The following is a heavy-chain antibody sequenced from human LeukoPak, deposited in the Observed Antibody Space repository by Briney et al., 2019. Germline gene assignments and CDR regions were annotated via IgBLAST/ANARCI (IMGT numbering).Heavy chain of an antibody. CDR1: GATFSSYA. Sequence: PGGSLRLSCAASGATFSSYAMSWVRQAPGKGLEWVSATTGSGGNSYYADSVKGRFAISRDSSENTLYLQMNSLRAEDTAIYYCAKDGTWDTSGYYYEYYFDSWGQGTLVTVSS. CDR3: AKDGTWDTSGYYYEYYFDS. D-gene: IGHD3-22*01. J-gene: IGHJ4*02. CDR2: TTGSGGNS. V-gene: IGHV3-23*01.